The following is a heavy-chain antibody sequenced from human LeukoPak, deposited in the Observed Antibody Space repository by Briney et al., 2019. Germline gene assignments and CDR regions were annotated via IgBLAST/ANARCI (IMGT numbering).Heavy chain of an antibody. CDR3: AKERVIATAGIYDYFDS. D-gene: IGHD6-13*01. CDR1: GFTLSTYD. Sequence: GSSLRLSCVASGFTLSTYDMHWVRQGPGKGLEWVAVISYDGNGSKKYYADSVKGRFTISRDNSKNTLYLQMSSLRAEDTAVYYCAKERVIATAGIYDYFDSWGQGTLVTVSS. V-gene: IGHV3-30*18. CDR2: ISYDGNGSKK. J-gene: IGHJ4*02.